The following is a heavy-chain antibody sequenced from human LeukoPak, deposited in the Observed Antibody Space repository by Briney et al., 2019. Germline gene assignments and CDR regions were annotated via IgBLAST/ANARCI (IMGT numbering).Heavy chain of an antibody. Sequence: SETLSLTCTVSGGSISSYYWSWIRQPPGKGLEWIGYIYYSGSTNYNPSLKSRVTISVDTSKNQVSLKLSSVTAADTAVYYCARNARYNWFDPWGQGTLVTVSS. CDR2: IYYSGST. CDR1: GGSISSYY. J-gene: IGHJ5*02. CDR3: ARNARYNWFDP. V-gene: IGHV4-59*01.